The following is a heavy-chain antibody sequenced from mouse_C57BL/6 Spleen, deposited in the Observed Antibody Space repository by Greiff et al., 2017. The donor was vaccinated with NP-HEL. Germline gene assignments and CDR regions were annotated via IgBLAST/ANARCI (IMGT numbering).Heavy chain of an antibody. CDR1: GYTFTDYT. CDR3: ARAHYYGRSPWYFDV. D-gene: IGHD1-1*01. V-gene: IGHV1-78*01. J-gene: IGHJ1*03. CDR2: IYPRDGST. Sequence: QVQLQQSDAELVKPGASVKISCKASGYTFTDYTIHWMKQRPEQSLEWIGYIYPRDGSTKYNEKFKGKATLTADKSSSTAYIQLNSLTSEDSAVYFCARAHYYGRSPWYFDVWGTGTTVTVSS.